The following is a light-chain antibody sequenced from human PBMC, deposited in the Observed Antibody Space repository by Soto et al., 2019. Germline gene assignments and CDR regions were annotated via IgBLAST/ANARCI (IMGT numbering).Light chain of an antibody. Sequence: EIVLTQSPATLSLSPGERATLSCRASQSISNNLAWYQHKPGQAPRLLIDDASSRATGIPARFSGSGSGTDFTLTISSLEPEDFAVYYCQYRTTFGQGTRLEIK. J-gene: IGKJ5*01. V-gene: IGKV3-11*01. CDR3: QYRTT. CDR2: DAS. CDR1: QSISNN.